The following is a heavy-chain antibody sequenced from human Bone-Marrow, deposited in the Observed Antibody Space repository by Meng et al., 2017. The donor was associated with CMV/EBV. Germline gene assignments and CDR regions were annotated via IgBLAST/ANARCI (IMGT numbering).Heavy chain of an antibody. V-gene: IGHV3-21*01. Sequence: GESLKISCAASGFTFSSYSMNWVRQAPGKGLEWVSSISSSSSYIYYADSVKGRFTISRDNAKNSLYPQMNSLRAEDTAVYYCARDGDRGIFGVGEDAFDIWGQGTMVTVSS. J-gene: IGHJ3*02. CDR3: ARDGDRGIFGVGEDAFDI. D-gene: IGHD3-3*01. CDR2: ISSSSSYI. CDR1: GFTFSSYS.